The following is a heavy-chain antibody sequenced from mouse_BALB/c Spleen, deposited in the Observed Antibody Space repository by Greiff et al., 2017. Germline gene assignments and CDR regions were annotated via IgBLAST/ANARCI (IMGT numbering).Heavy chain of an antibody. CDR1: GYSFTDYN. Sequence: VHVKQSGPELVKPGASVKVSCKASGYSFTDYNMYWVKQSHGKSLEWIGYIDPYNGGTSYNQKFKGKATLTVDKSSSTAFMHLNSLTSEDSAVYYCASPKDGYDEYFDVWGAGTTVTVSS. V-gene: IGHV1S135*01. CDR2: IDPYNGGT. J-gene: IGHJ1*01. D-gene: IGHD2-2*01. CDR3: ASPKDGYDEYFDV.